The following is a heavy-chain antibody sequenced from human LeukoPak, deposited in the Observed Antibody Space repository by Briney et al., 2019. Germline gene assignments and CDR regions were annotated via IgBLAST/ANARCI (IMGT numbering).Heavy chain of an antibody. CDR3: ARGGHYDSSGYYYSYYYGMDV. CDR1: GGSFSGHY. J-gene: IGHJ6*02. CDR2: INHSGST. V-gene: IGHV4-34*01. Sequence: PSETLSLTCAVYGGSFSGHYWSWIRQPPGKGLEWIGEINHSGSTNYNPSLKSRVTISVDTSKNQFSLKLSSVTAADTAVYYCARGGHYDSSGYYYSYYYGMDVWGQGTTVTVSS. D-gene: IGHD3-22*01.